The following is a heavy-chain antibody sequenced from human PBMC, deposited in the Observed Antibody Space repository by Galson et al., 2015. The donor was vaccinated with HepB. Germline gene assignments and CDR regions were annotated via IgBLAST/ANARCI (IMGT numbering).Heavy chain of an antibody. CDR1: GFTVSSNY. CDR2: IYSGGST. J-gene: IGHJ4*02. Sequence: SLRLSCAASGFTVSSNYMSWVRQAPGKGLEWVSVIYSGGSTYYADSVKGRFTISRDNSKNTLYLQMNSLRAEDTAVYYCAREHMDTAMVTLDYFDYWGQGTLVTVSS. CDR3: AREHMDTAMVTLDYFDY. D-gene: IGHD5-18*01. V-gene: IGHV3-66*01.